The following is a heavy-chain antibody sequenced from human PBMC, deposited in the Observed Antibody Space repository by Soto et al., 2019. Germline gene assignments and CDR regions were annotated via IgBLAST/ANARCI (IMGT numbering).Heavy chain of an antibody. CDR1: GFTFSDYY. CDR2: ISSSSSYT. Sequence: PGGSLRLSCAASGFTFSDYYMSWIRQAPGKGLEWVSYISSSSSYTNYADSVKGRFTISRDNAKNSLYLQMNSLRAEDTALYYCARAGTGIADYGEWGQGTLVTVSS. CDR3: ARAGTGIADYGE. J-gene: IGHJ4*02. D-gene: IGHD2-21*01. V-gene: IGHV3-11*05.